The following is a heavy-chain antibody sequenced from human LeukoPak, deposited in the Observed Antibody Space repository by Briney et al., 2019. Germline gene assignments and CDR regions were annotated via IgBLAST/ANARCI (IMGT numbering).Heavy chain of an antibody. J-gene: IGHJ5*02. CDR3: ARGGPAYGAYVVGWFDP. CDR1: GGSISSGGYS. V-gene: IGHV4-31*03. CDR2: GYFSSSP. Sequence: PAETLSLTCTVSGGSISSGGYSWSWLRQQPGKGLEWVVYGYFSSSPYYNPPLKRRVTISLDPSKHQFSLKLSSVTAAHTAVYYCARGGPAYGAYVVGWFDPWGQGTLVTVSS. D-gene: IGHD4-17*01.